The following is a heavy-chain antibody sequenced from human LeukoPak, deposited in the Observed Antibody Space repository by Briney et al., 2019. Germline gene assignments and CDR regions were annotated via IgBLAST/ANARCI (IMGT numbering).Heavy chain of an antibody. J-gene: IGHJ3*02. Sequence: PSETLSLTCTVSGGSISSYYWSWIRQPAGKGLEWIGRIYTSGSTNYNPSLKSRVTMSVDTSKNQFSLKLGSVTAADTAVFYCASLTAADAFDIWGQGTMVTVSS. CDR3: ASLTAADAFDI. CDR2: IYTSGST. CDR1: GGSISSYY. D-gene: IGHD2-21*02. V-gene: IGHV4-4*07.